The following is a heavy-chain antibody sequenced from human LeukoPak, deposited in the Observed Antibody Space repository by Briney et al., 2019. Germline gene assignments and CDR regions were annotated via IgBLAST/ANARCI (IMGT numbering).Heavy chain of an antibody. CDR2: INYSGNT. J-gene: IGHJ4*02. Sequence: PSETLSLTCTVSGGSISDHYWSWIRQTPGKRLQWIGCINYSGNTNYNPSLAGRVSVSVDTSKNQFSLKLSSVTAADTAVYYCARHGYDTGNYQAHFDYWGQGTLVTVSS. CDR3: ARHGYDTGNYQAHFDY. D-gene: IGHD3-9*01. V-gene: IGHV4-59*08. CDR1: GGSISDHY.